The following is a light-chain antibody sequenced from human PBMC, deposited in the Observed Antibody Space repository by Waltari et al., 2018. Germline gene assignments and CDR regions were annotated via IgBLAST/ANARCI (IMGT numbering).Light chain of an antibody. CDR1: QSVDSKY. CDR3: QQYTRPSYS. Sequence: EVVLTQSPGTLSLSPGERATLSCRASQSVDSKYLVWYQQNPGQAPRLLIYAASSRATGIPDRFTGSGSGTDFTLTISRLEPEDFAVYDCQQYTRPSYSFGQGTKLEIK. V-gene: IGKV3-20*01. J-gene: IGKJ2*03. CDR2: AAS.